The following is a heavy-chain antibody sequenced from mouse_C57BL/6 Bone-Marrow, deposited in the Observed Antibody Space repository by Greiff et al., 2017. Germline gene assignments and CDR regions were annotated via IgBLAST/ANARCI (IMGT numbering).Heavy chain of an antibody. CDR3: ARDGGPMMSWYFDV. Sequence: EVQLVESEGGLVQPGSSMKLSCTASGFTFSDYYMAWVRQVPEKGLEWVANINYDGSSTYYLDSLKSRFIISRDNAKNILYLQMSSLKSEDTATYYCARDGGPMMSWYFDVWGTGTTVTVSS. V-gene: IGHV5-16*01. D-gene: IGHD2-3*01. J-gene: IGHJ1*03. CDR2: INYDGSST. CDR1: GFTFSDYY.